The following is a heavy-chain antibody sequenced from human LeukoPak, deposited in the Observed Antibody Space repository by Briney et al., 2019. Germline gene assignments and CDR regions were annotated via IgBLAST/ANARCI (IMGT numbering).Heavy chain of an antibody. CDR1: GGSISSGSYY. CDR3: ARAGGWGDDAFDI. CDR2: IYTSGST. Sequence: PSETLSLTCTVSGGSISSGSYYWSWIRQPAGKGLEWIGRIYTSGSTNYNPSLKSRVTISVDTSKNQFSLKLSSVTAADTAVYYCARAGGWGDDAFDIWGQGTMVTVSS. V-gene: IGHV4-61*02. J-gene: IGHJ3*02. D-gene: IGHD6-19*01.